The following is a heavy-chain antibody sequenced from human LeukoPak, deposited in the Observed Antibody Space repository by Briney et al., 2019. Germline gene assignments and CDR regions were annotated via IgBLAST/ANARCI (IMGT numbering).Heavy chain of an antibody. CDR3: AKESLRVDFDSSGYPAFLSPFDS. V-gene: IGHV3-30-3*02. CDR1: GFTFSSYA. D-gene: IGHD3-22*01. Sequence: GSLRLSFAASGFTFSSYAMHWVRQAPGKGLEWVAVISYDRSNKYYADSVKGRFTISRDNSKNTLYLQMSSPRVEDTAVYYCAKESLRVDFDSSGYPAFLSPFDSWGQGALVTVSS. J-gene: IGHJ4*01. CDR2: ISYDRSNK.